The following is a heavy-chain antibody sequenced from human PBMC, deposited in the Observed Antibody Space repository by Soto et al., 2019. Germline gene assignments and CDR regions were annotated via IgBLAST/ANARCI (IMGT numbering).Heavy chain of an antibody. V-gene: IGHV4-30-4*01. D-gene: IGHD6-6*01. CDR3: ATVGQLVMGQKGWFDP. CDR1: GGSISSGDYY. Sequence: SETLSLTCTVSGGSISSGDYYWSWIRQPPGKGLEWIGYIYYSGSTYYNPSLKSRVTISVDTSKNQFSLKLSPVTAADTAVYYCATVGQLVMGQKGWFDPWGQGTLVPVSS. J-gene: IGHJ5*02. CDR2: IYYSGST.